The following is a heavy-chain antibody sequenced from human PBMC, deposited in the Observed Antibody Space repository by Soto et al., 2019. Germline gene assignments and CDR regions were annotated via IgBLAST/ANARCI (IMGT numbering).Heavy chain of an antibody. D-gene: IGHD6-13*01. CDR3: ARSPQSPFIAALYYFDY. J-gene: IGHJ4*02. CDR2: IYYSGST. Sequence: SETLSLTCTVSGGSISSYYWSWIRQPPGKGLEWIGYIYYSGSTNYNPSLKSRVTISVDTSKNQFSLKLSSVTTADTAVYYCARSPQSPFIAALYYFDYWGQGTLVTVSS. CDR1: GGSISSYY. V-gene: IGHV4-59*01.